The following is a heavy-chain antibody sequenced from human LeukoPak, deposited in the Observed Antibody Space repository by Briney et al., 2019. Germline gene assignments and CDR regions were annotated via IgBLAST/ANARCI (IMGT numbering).Heavy chain of an antibody. Sequence: ASVKVSCKASGYTFTSYGISWVRQAPGQGLEWMGWISAYNGNTNYAQKLQGRVTVTTDTSTSTAYMELRSLRSDDTAVYYCATTVAYCSGGSCQGNWFDPWGQGTLVTVSS. D-gene: IGHD2-15*01. CDR2: ISAYNGNT. J-gene: IGHJ5*02. V-gene: IGHV1-18*01. CDR3: ATTVAYCSGGSCQGNWFDP. CDR1: GYTFTSYG.